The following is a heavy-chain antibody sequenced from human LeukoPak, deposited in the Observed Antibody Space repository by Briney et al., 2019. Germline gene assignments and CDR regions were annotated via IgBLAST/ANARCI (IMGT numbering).Heavy chain of an antibody. J-gene: IGHJ4*02. CDR2: ISGSGGST. CDR1: GFTFSSYA. D-gene: IGHD6-13*01. V-gene: IGHV3-23*01. Sequence: GGSLRLSCAAPGFTFSSYAMSWVRQAPGKGLEWVSAISGSGGSTYYADSVKGRFTISRDNSKNTLYLQMNSLRAEDTAVYYCAKDALLAAAGQYYFDYWGQGTLVTVSS. CDR3: AKDALLAAAGQYYFDY.